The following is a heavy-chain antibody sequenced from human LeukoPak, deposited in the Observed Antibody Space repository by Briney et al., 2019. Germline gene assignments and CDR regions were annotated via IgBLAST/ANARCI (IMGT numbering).Heavy chain of an antibody. V-gene: IGHV3-23*01. J-gene: IGHJ4*02. CDR3: AKDLLGVGYSYGPLSDY. CDR1: GFTFSSYA. D-gene: IGHD5-18*01. Sequence: GRSLRLSCAASGFTFSSYAMSWVRQAPGKGLEWVSAISGSGGSTYYADSVKGRFTISRDNSKNTLYLQMNSLRAEDTAVYYCAKDLLGVGYSYGPLSDYWGQGTLVTVSS. CDR2: ISGSGGST.